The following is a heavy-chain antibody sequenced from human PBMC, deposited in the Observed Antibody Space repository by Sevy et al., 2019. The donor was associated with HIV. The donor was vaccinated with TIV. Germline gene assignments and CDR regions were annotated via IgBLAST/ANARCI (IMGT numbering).Heavy chain of an antibody. V-gene: IGHV3-7*01. Sequence: GGSLRLSCGASGFNFGSCAMNWVRQAPGKGLEWVATINQDGSETFYVDSVKGRFTISRHNPRKSLYLQMNSLSAEDTAVYYCARLFYGSADYWGQGTLVTVSS. CDR2: INQDGSET. D-gene: IGHD3-10*01. CDR3: ARLFYGSADY. J-gene: IGHJ4*02. CDR1: GFNFGSCA.